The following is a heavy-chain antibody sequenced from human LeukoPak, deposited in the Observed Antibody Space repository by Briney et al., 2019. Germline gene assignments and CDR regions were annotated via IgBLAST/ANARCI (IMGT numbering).Heavy chain of an antibody. Sequence: GASVKVSCKASGGTFSSYAISWVRQAPGQGLEWMGRIIPILGIANYAQKFQGRVTITADKSTSTAYMELSSLRSEDTAVYYCARPRKGLTYYDSSGYYETFDCWGQGTLVTVSS. CDR2: IIPILGIA. D-gene: IGHD3-22*01. CDR1: GGTFSSYA. CDR3: ARPRKGLTYYDSSGYYETFDC. V-gene: IGHV1-69*04. J-gene: IGHJ4*02.